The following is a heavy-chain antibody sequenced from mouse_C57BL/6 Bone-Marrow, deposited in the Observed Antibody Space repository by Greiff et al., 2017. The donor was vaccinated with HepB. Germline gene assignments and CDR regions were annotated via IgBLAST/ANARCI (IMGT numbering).Heavy chain of an antibody. Sequence: VQLQQSGPGLVKPGASVKLSCKASGYTFTSYDINWVKQRPGQGLEWIGWIYPRDGSTKYNEKFKGKATLTVDTSSSTAYMELHSLTSEDSAVYFCARFGYDYGGAMDYWGQGTSVTVSS. V-gene: IGHV1-85*01. CDR2: IYPRDGST. CDR1: GYTFTSYD. D-gene: IGHD2-4*01. CDR3: ARFGYDYGGAMDY. J-gene: IGHJ4*01.